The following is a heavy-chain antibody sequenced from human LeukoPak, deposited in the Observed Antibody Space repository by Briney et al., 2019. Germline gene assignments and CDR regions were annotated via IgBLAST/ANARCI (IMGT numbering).Heavy chain of an antibody. V-gene: IGHV3-30*09. D-gene: IGHD2-2*01. Sequence: QPGGSLRLSCAASGFTFSSYAMHWVRQAPGKGLEWVAVISYDGSNKYYADSVKGRFAISRDNTKASLYLQMNSLRAEDTAVYYCARGEGTTWYAFYFDSWGQGTLVTVSS. J-gene: IGHJ4*02. CDR3: ARGEGTTWYAFYFDS. CDR2: ISYDGSNK. CDR1: GFTFSSYA.